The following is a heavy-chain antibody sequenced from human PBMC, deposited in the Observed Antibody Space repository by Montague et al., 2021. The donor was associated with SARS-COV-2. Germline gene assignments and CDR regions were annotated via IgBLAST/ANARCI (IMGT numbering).Heavy chain of an antibody. V-gene: IGHV4-39*01. CDR3: ARGVTMIVVVMRYNWFDP. Sequence: SETLSLTCTVSGGSISSSSYYWGWIRQPPGKGLEWIGSIYYSGSTYYNPSLKSRVTISVDTSKNQFSLKLSSVTAADTAEYYCARGVTMIVVVMRYNWFDPWGQGTLVTVSS. CDR2: IYYSGST. CDR1: GGSISSSSYY. D-gene: IGHD3-22*01. J-gene: IGHJ5*02.